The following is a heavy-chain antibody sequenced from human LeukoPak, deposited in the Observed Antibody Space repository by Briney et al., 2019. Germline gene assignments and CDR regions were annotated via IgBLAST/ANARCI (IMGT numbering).Heavy chain of an antibody. Sequence: GASVKLSCKASGATFSSYTIAWVRQGPGQGLEWLGGIMPFFGSANYAHKFQGRVKITAGESTSTAYMELSSLRSEDTAVYYCATPPTGTTTTGEYYFDSWGQGTLVTVSS. D-gene: IGHD1-1*01. V-gene: IGHV1-69*13. CDR2: IMPFFGSA. CDR3: ATPPTGTTTTGEYYFDS. J-gene: IGHJ4*02. CDR1: GATFSSYT.